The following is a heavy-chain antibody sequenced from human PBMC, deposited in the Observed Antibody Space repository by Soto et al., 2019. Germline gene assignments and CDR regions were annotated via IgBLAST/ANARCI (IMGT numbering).Heavy chain of an antibody. CDR2: IIDSGGST. Sequence: PGGSLRLSCAASGFTFSSCAMGWVRQAPGKGLGWVSDIIDSGGSTYYADAVKGRFTISRDNSKSTLYLQMNSLRAEDTAVYYCGKGRSYYYYYGVDVWGQGTTVTVSS. V-gene: IGHV3-23*01. J-gene: IGHJ6*02. CDR3: GKGRSYYYYYGVDV. D-gene: IGHD1-26*01. CDR1: GFTFSSCA.